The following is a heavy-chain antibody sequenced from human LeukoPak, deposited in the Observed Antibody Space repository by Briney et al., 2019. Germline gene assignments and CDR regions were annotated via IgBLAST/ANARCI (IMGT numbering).Heavy chain of an antibody. J-gene: IGHJ4*02. V-gene: IGHV3-15*01. D-gene: IGHD6-19*01. CDR2: IRTKSEGTI. CDR3: TIDSNSGWTGY. CDR1: GFTFSNAW. Sequence: GGSLRLSCPASGFTFSNAWMSWVRQAPGKGPEWVGRIRTKSEGTIEYAAPVKGRFTISRDDSKDTLYLQMNSLESEDTAVYYCTIDSNSGWTGYWGQGTLVTVSS.